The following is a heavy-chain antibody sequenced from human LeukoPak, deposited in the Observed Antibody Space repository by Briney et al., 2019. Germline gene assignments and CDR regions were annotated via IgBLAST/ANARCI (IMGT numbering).Heavy chain of an antibody. CDR2: IYYSGST. CDR3: ASRSRPDNDAFDI. V-gene: IGHV4-39*07. D-gene: IGHD6-6*01. Sequence: SETLSLNCTVSGGSISSSSYYWGWIRQPPGKGLEWIGSIYYSGSTYYNPSLKSRVTISVDTSKNQFSLKLSSVTAADTAVYYCASRSRPDNDAFDIWGQGTMVTVSS. CDR1: GGSISSSSYY. J-gene: IGHJ3*02.